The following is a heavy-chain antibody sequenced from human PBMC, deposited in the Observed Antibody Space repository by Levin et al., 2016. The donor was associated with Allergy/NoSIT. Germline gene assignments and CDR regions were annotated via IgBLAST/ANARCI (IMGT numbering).Heavy chain of an antibody. J-gene: IGHJ6*03. CDR3: ARGRRDTAMVSFDYYMDV. CDR2: IIPIFGTA. Sequence: WVRQAPGQGLEWMGGIIPIFGTANYAQKFQGRVTITADESTSTAYMELSSLRSEDTAVYYCARGRRDTAMVSFDYYMDVWGKGTTVTVSS. V-gene: IGHV1-69*01. D-gene: IGHD5-18*01.